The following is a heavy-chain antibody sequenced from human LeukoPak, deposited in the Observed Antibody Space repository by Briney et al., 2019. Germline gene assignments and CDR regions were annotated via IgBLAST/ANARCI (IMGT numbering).Heavy chain of an antibody. CDR2: TYQRSKWYN. D-gene: IGHD6-19*01. CDR3: ARSPSPYSSGWYFDY. Sequence: SQTLSLTCAISGDSVPINSAAWNWIRQSPSRGLEGLGRTYQRSKWYNDYAVSVKSRITINPDISKNQFSLQLNSVTPEDTAVYYCARSPSPYSSGWYFDYWGQGTLVTVSS. CDR1: GDSVPINSAA. V-gene: IGHV6-1*01. J-gene: IGHJ4*02.